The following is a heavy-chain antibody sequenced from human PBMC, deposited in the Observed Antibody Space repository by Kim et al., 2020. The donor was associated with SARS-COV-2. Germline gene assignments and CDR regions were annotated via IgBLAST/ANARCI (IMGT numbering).Heavy chain of an antibody. Sequence: GGSLRLSCAATGFTFSSYSMNWVRQAPGKGLEWVSSISSSSNYIYYADSVKGRFTISRDNAKNSLYLQMNSLRAEDTAVYYCARDYSANSGRDYWGQGTLVTVSS. D-gene: IGHD2-21*01. CDR3: ARDYSANSGRDY. J-gene: IGHJ4*02. V-gene: IGHV3-21*01. CDR1: GFTFSSYS. CDR2: ISSSSNYI.